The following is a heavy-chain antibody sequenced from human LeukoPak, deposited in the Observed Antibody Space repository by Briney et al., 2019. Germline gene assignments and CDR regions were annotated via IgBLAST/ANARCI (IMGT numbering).Heavy chain of an antibody. CDR2: IYTSGST. CDR3: ARDPRDTAMVVDY. D-gene: IGHD5-18*01. Sequence: SQTLSLTCTVSGGSISSGGYFWSWIRQPAGKGLEWIGRIYTSGSTNYNPSLKSRVTISIDTSKNQFSLKLSSVTAADTAVYYCARDPRDTAMVVDYWGQGTLVTVSS. J-gene: IGHJ4*02. V-gene: IGHV4-61*02. CDR1: GGSISSGGYF.